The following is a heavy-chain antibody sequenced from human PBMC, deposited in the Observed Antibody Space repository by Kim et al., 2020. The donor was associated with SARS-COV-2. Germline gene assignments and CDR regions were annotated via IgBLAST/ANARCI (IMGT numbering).Heavy chain of an antibody. CDR3: AKLLSKTPVTGTTDY. D-gene: IGHD1-7*01. V-gene: IGHV3-23*01. Sequence: DSVKGRFTISRDNSKNTLYLQMNSLRADDTAVYYCAKLLSKTPVTGTTDYWGQGTLVTVSS. J-gene: IGHJ4*02.